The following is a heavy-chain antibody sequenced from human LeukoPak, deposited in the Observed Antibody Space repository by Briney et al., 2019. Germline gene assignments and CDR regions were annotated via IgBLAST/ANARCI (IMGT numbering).Heavy chain of an antibody. D-gene: IGHD3-22*01. Sequence: GGSLRLSCAASGFTFSSYAMHWVRQAPGKGLEWVAVISYDGSNKYYADSVKGRFTISRDNSKNTLYLQMNSLRAEDTAVYYCAKGRYYYDSSGYYRLPFDYWGQGTLVTVSS. CDR2: ISYDGSNK. CDR1: GFTFSSYA. J-gene: IGHJ4*02. CDR3: AKGRYYYDSSGYYRLPFDY. V-gene: IGHV3-30-3*01.